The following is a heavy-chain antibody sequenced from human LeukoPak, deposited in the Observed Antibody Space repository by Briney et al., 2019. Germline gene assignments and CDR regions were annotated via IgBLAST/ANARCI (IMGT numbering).Heavy chain of an antibody. J-gene: IGHJ5*01. D-gene: IGHD3-16*02. CDR1: GYTFTNYA. CDR2: INPNTGNP. Sequence: ASVTVSCKASGYTFTNYAMNWVRQAHGQGLEWMGWINPNTGNPAYAQGFTGRFVFSLDTSVTTIYMQISGLKAEDTAVYYCARAYQPLGGLSFPDSWGQGTLVTVSS. V-gene: IGHV7-4-1*02. CDR3: ARAYQPLGGLSFPDS.